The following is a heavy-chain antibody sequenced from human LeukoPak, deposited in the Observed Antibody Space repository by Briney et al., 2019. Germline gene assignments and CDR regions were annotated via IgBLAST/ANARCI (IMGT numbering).Heavy chain of an antibody. CDR2: IYHSGST. D-gene: IGHD3-16*01. J-gene: IGHJ4*02. CDR3: ARHPLGGGFRHRGGFDY. Sequence: PSETLSLTCAVSGYSISSGYYWGWIRQPPGKGLEWIGSIYHSGSTYYNPSLKSRVTISVDTSKNQFSLKLSSVTAADTAVYYCARHPLGGGFRHRGGFDYWGQGTLVTVSS. V-gene: IGHV4-38-2*01. CDR1: GYSISSGYY.